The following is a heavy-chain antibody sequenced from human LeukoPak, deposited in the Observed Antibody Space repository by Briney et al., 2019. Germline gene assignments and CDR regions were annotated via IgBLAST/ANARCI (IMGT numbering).Heavy chain of an antibody. CDR2: ISCSGGST. CDR1: GFTFSSYA. CDR3: AKFARGVVVPAASPSDAFDI. V-gene: IGHV3-23*01. D-gene: IGHD2-2*01. Sequence: GGSLRLSCAASGFTFSSYAMSWVRQAPGKGLEWVSAISCSGGSTYYADSVKGRFTISRDNSKNTLYLQMNSLRAEDTAVYYCAKFARGVVVPAASPSDAFDIWGQGTMVTVSS. J-gene: IGHJ3*02.